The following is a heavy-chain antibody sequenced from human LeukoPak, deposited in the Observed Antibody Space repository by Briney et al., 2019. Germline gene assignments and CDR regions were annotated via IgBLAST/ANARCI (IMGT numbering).Heavy chain of an antibody. CDR2: INADGSIT. CDR1: GFTFSDYW. J-gene: IGHJ3*02. V-gene: IGHV3-74*01. D-gene: IGHD6-6*01. Sequence: GGSLRLSCAASGFTFSDYWMHWVRQVPGKGLVWVARINADGSITNHADSVKGRFTISRGNAENTLYLQMNSLRAEDTAVYYCAKGGGRQLADAFDIWGQGTMVTASS. CDR3: AKGGGRQLADAFDI.